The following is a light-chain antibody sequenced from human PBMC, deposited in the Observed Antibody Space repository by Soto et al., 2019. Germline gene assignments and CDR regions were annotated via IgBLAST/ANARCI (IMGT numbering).Light chain of an antibody. CDR1: QSITNW. V-gene: IGKV1-5*03. Sequence: DIQLTQSPSTLSASVGDRVTITCRASQSITNWLAWYQQKPGKAPKVLIHMASSLQSGVPSRFSGSGSGTEITLTNTISQSDDSASNYCQQYNSLSSFSFGGRTKVE. J-gene: IGKJ4*01. CDR2: MAS. CDR3: QQYNSLSSFS.